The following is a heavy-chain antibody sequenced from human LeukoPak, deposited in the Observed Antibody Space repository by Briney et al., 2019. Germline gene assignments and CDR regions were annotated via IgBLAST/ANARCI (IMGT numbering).Heavy chain of an antibody. CDR2: TYHRSRWYH. CDR3: AYSSSLMPDTYNI. V-gene: IGHV6-1*01. Sequence: SQTLSLTCAISRASVSSNSATWDWIRQSPSGGLEWLGRTYHRSRWYHDYAVSVKSRITINAETSKNQFSLQLTSVIAEDTAVYFCAYSSSLMPDTYNIWGQGTMVIVSS. CDR1: RASVSSNSAT. J-gene: IGHJ3*02. D-gene: IGHD6-13*01.